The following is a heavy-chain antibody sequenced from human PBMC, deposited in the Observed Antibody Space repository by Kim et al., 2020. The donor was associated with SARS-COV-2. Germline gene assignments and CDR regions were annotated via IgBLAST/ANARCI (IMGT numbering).Heavy chain of an antibody. V-gene: IGHV3-73*01. CDR2: NYAT. CDR3: VSMPAVDY. J-gene: IGHJ4*02. D-gene: IGHD2-15*01. Sequence: NYATAYAASVKGRFTLSRDDSKNTAYLQMSSLKTDDTAVYYCVSMPAVDYWGQGTLVTVSS.